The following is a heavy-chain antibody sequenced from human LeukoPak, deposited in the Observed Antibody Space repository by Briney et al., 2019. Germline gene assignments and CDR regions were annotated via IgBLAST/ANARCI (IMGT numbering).Heavy chain of an antibody. D-gene: IGHD2-15*01. J-gene: IGHJ4*03. CDR3: ARKYCSGGSCYFDY. V-gene: IGHV3-23*01. Sequence: GSLRLSCAASGFTFSNYAMSWVRQAPGKGLEWVSTITGSGGNTYYADSVKGRFTISRDNSKNTLYLQMNSLRAEDTAVYYCARKYCSGGSCYFDYWGQVTLVTVSS. CDR2: ITGSGGNT. CDR1: GFTFSNYA.